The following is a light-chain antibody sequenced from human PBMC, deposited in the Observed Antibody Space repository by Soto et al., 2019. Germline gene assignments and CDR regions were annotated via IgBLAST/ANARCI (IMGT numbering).Light chain of an antibody. CDR1: SSDVGNYNL. CDR3: GSYAGSSNYV. J-gene: IGLJ1*01. V-gene: IGLV2-23*01. Sequence: SVLTQPASVSGSPGQSITISCTGTSSDVGNYNLVSWYQQHPGKAPKLMIYEGSKRPSGVSNRFSGSKSGNTASLTISILQAEDDADYYCGSYAGSSNYVFGNGTKVTV. CDR2: EGS.